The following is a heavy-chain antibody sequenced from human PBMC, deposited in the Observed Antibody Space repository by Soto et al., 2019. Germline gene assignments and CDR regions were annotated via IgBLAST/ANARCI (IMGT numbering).Heavy chain of an antibody. Sequence: TLSLTCTVSGGSISSGGYYWSWIRQHPGKGLEWIGYIYYSGSTYYNPSLKSRVTISVDTSKNQFSLKLSSVTAADTAVYYCARVTVATRNFDYWGQGTLVTVSS. CDR2: IYYSGST. J-gene: IGHJ4*02. CDR3: ARVTVATRNFDY. V-gene: IGHV4-31*03. D-gene: IGHD5-12*01. CDR1: GGSISSGGYY.